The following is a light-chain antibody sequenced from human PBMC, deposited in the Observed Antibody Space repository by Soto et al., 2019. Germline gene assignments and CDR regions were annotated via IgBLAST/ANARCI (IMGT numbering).Light chain of an antibody. Sequence: EIVLTQSPGTLSLSPGERATLSCRASQSVSSSNLVWYQQKPGKAPRLLIYGASYRAAGIPDRFSGSGSGTDFTLTISRLEPEDFALYYCQQYGSSPWTFGQGTKVDIK. V-gene: IGKV3-20*01. CDR2: GAS. CDR1: QSVSSSN. CDR3: QQYGSSPWT. J-gene: IGKJ1*01.